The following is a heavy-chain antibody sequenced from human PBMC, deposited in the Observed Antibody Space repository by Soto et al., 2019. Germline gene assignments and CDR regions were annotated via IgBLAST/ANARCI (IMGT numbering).Heavy chain of an antibody. CDR2: INAGSGNT. CDR3: ARDTETLGPRANDALDI. D-gene: IGHD3-3*02. Sequence: ASVKVSCKATGYTFSAYTINWVRQAPGQNLEWMGWINAGSGNTKYSQNFQGRVSITRDTSASTVYMELTGLTSEDTAVYYCARDTETLGPRANDALDIWGQGTMVTVSS. J-gene: IGHJ3*02. V-gene: IGHV1-3*01. CDR1: GYTFSAYT.